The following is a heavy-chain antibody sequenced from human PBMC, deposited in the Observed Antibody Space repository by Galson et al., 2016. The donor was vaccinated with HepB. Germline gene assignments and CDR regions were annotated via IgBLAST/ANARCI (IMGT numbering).Heavy chain of an antibody. V-gene: IGHV4-31*03. J-gene: IGHJ6*02. D-gene: IGHD3-3*01. CDR1: GGSISSGGYH. Sequence: TLSLTCTVSGGSISSGGYHWTWIRQHPGKGLEWLGNIYYSGSTYYNPSLQSRGIISVDRSKNQFSLQLRSVTAAEPAVYYCARDALGNLRSGYHYYGMDVWGQGTTVTVSS. CDR2: IYYSGST. CDR3: ARDALGNLRSGYHYYGMDV.